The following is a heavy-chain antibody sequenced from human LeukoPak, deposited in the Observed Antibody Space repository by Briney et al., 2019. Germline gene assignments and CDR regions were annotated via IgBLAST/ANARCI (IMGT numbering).Heavy chain of an antibody. CDR1: GFTFSTYW. Sequence: GGSLSLSCAASGFTFSTYWMSWARQAPGKGLEWVSSISSSSSYIYYADSVKGRFTISRDNAKNSLYLQMNSLRAEDTAVYYCARDDAFDIWGQGTMVTVSS. CDR2: ISSSSSYI. V-gene: IGHV3-21*01. CDR3: ARDDAFDI. J-gene: IGHJ3*02.